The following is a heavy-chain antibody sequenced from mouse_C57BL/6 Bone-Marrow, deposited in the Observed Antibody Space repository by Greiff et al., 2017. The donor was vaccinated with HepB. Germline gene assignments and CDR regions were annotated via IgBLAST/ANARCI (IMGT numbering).Heavy chain of an antibody. CDR2: INPGSGGT. J-gene: IGHJ4*01. CDR3: AGGYEDAMDY. D-gene: IGHD2-10*02. CDR1: GYAFTNYL. Sequence: QVQLQQSGAELVRPGTSVKVSCKASGYAFTNYLIEWVKQRPGQGLEWIGVINPGSGGTNYNEKFKGKATLTADKSSSTAYMQLSSLTSEDSAVYFCAGGYEDAMDYWGQGTSVTVSS. V-gene: IGHV1-54*01.